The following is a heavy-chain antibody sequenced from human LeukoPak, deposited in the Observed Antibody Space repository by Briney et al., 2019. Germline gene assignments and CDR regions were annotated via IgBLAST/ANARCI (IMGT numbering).Heavy chain of an antibody. Sequence: SQTLSLTCTVSGGSFNSGSYYWSWIRQPAGKGLEWVGRIYTSGSTNYNPSLKSRVAISVDTSKNQFSLQLTSVTAADTAVYYCARAMRVDRFFDYWGQGILVTVSS. D-gene: IGHD5-12*01. CDR3: ARAMRVDRFFDY. CDR1: GGSFNSGSYY. V-gene: IGHV4-61*02. CDR2: IYTSGST. J-gene: IGHJ4*02.